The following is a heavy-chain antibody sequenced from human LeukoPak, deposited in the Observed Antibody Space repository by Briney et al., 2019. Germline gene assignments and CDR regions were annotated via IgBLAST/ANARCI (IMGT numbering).Heavy chain of an antibody. D-gene: IGHD4-17*01. CDR2: ISGSGGST. CDR1: GFTFRTYA. Sequence: GGSLRLSCVASGFTFRTYAMSWVRQAPGKGLEWVSVISGSGGSTYYADSVKGRFTISRDNSKNTLYLQMNSLRAEDTAVYYCSREIYGDSTGGRFHHWGQGTLVTVSS. CDR3: SREIYGDSTGGRFHH. V-gene: IGHV3-23*01. J-gene: IGHJ1*01.